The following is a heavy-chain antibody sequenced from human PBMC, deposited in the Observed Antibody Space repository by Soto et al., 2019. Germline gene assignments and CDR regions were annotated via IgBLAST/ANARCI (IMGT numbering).Heavy chain of an antibody. CDR3: ARVFGPGPYYHYYYMDV. CDR1: GFTFSSYS. D-gene: IGHD1-1*01. CDR2: FSSSSSTI. V-gene: IGHV3-48*01. Sequence: GGSLRLSCAASGFTFSSYSMNWVRQAPGKGLEWVSYFSSSSSTIYYADSVKGRFTISRDNAKSSLYLQMNSLRVEDTAVYYCARVFGPGPYYHYYYMDVWGKGTTVTVSS. J-gene: IGHJ6*03.